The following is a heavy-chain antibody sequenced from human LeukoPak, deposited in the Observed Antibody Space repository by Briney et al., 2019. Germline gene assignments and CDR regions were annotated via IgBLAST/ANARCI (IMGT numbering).Heavy chain of an antibody. CDR3: ARDKGTTVTSYYFDY. J-gene: IGHJ4*02. D-gene: IGHD4-17*01. Sequence: GGSLRLSCAASGFIFSDFYMGWIRQAPGKGLEWVSYISISGTTTNYADSVKGRFTISRDDARNSLYLQMNSLTAEDTAVYYCARDKGTTVTSYYFDYWGQGTLVTVSS. CDR1: GFIFSDFY. V-gene: IGHV3-11*01. CDR2: ISISGTTT.